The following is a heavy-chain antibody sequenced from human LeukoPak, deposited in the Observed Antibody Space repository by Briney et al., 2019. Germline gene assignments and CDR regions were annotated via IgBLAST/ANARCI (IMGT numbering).Heavy chain of an antibody. CDR3: ARDSSPTMDYYYYYGMDV. CDR1: GGSISSYY. D-gene: IGHD3-10*01. V-gene: IGHV4-4*07. Sequence: SETLSLNCTVSGGSISSYYWSWIRQPPGKGLEWIGRIYTSGSTNYNPSLKSRVTMSVDTSKNQFSLKLSSVTAADTAVYYCARDSSPTMDYYYYYGMDVWGQGTTVTVSS. J-gene: IGHJ6*02. CDR2: IYTSGST.